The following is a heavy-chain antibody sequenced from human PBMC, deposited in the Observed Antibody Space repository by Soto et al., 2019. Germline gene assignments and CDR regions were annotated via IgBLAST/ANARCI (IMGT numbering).Heavy chain of an antibody. J-gene: IGHJ5*02. CDR3: ARGGTLIRGAPQVDWFDP. CDR2: IIPLFRLA. CDR1: GDTFSNFS. V-gene: IGHV1-69*17. D-gene: IGHD3-10*01. Sequence: QVQLVQSGAEVKRPGSSVKVSCRASGDTFSNFSVNWVRQAPGQGLEWMRGIIPLFRLADYAQKFQGRLTITADHSTSTTFMELNSLTSEDTAFYYCARGGTLIRGAPQVDWFDPWGQGTLVIVSS.